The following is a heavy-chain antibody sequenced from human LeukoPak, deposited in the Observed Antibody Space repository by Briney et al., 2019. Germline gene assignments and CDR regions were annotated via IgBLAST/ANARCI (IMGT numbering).Heavy chain of an antibody. J-gene: IGHJ4*02. CDR3: ARENDWGRGRYYFDY. V-gene: IGHV1-2*02. Sequence: GASVTVSCKASGYTFTGYYMHWVRQAPGQGLEWMGWINPNSGGTNYAQKFQGRVTMTRDTSISTAYMELSRLRSDDTAVYYCARENDWGRGRYYFDYWGQGTLVTVSS. CDR1: GYTFTGYY. CDR2: INPNSGGT. D-gene: IGHD7-27*01.